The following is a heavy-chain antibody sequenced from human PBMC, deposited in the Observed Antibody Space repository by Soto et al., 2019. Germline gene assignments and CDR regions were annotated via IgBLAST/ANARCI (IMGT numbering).Heavy chain of an antibody. V-gene: IGHV4-39*01. Sequence: SETLSLTCTVSGGSISSSSFHWGWIRQPPGKGLEWIGRIYYSGSTYYSPSLKSRVTISVDTSKNQFSLKLSSETAADTALYYYARRERASGTDWWFDPWGQGTLVTVSS. CDR3: ARRERASGTDWWFDP. CDR1: GGSISSSSFH. J-gene: IGHJ5*02. D-gene: IGHD6-13*01. CDR2: IYYSGST.